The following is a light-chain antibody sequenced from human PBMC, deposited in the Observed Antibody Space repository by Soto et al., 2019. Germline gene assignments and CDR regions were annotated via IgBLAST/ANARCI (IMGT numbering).Light chain of an antibody. CDR2: AAS. Sequence: DIQLTQSPSFLSASVGDRVTITCRASQGISSYLAWYQQKPGKAPKLLIYAASTLQSGVPSRFSSSASGTEFTLTLSRLQPEDFATYYCQQLNSYSYTFGQGTKLEIK. V-gene: IGKV1-9*01. CDR3: QQLNSYSYT. J-gene: IGKJ2*01. CDR1: QGISSY.